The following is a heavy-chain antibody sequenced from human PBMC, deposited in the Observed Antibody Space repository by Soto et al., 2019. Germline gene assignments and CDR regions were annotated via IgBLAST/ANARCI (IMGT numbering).Heavy chain of an antibody. V-gene: IGHV2-5*01. J-gene: IGHJ5*02. CDR2: IYWCDDN. CDR3: ARLTSGDYGWVEP. D-gene: IGHD4-17*01. CDR1: GFSLTTSGVG. Sequence: ITLKESGPTLVKPTQTLTLTCIFSGFSLTTSGVGVGWIRQPPGKALEWLALIYWCDDNRYSPSLNSRLTINKDKYQHQVVVTTTKMHPIETATYYFARLTSGDYGWVEPLGHGNLVRGSS.